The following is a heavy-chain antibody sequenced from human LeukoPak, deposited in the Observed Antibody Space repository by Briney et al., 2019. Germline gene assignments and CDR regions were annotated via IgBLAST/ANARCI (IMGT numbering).Heavy chain of an antibody. CDR2: INPSGGST. V-gene: IGHV1-46*01. Sequence: ASVKVSCKASGYTFTSYYMHWVRQAPGQGLEWMGIINPSGGSTSYAQKFQGRVTTTEDTSTDTAYMELSSLRSEDTAVYYCATDRRSYDFYYYMDVWGKGTTVTVSS. J-gene: IGHJ6*03. CDR3: ATDRRSYDFYYYMDV. CDR1: GYTFTSYY.